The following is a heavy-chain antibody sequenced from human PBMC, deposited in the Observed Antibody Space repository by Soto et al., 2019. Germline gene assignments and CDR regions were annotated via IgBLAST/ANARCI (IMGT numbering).Heavy chain of an antibody. D-gene: IGHD6-13*01. CDR3: ARAGSWYDY. Sequence: QVQLVQSGAEVKKPGASVKVSCKVSGYSFTSYYMHWVRQAPGQGLEWMGVINPDAGSTTYAQKFQGRVTMTRDTSTSKLYMELSSLRSDDTALYYCARAGSWYDYWGQGTLVTVSS. CDR2: INPDAGST. J-gene: IGHJ4*02. V-gene: IGHV1-46*01. CDR1: GYSFTSYY.